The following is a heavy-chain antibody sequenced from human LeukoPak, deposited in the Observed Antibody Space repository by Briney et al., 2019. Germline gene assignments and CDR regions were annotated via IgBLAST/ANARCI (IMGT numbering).Heavy chain of an antibody. Sequence: GRSLRLSCAASGFTFSSFGIHWVRQAPGKGLEWVSIISYDGSDEYYAESVKGRSTISRDNSKNTLYLQMNSLTTEDTAVYYCARGFGGNSAGFDYWGQGTLVTVSS. V-gene: IGHV3-30*03. D-gene: IGHD4-23*01. J-gene: IGHJ4*02. CDR2: ISYDGSDE. CDR1: GFTFSSFG. CDR3: ARGFGGNSAGFDY.